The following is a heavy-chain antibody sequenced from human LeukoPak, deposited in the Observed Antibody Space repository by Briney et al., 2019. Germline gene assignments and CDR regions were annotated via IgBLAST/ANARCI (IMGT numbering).Heavy chain of an antibody. CDR2: IKQDGSDR. V-gene: IGHV3-7*03. J-gene: IGHJ4*02. CDR3: VRNLAVAGTCFDS. Sequence: GGSLRLSCAASRFTFSAYNMNWVRQVPGTGLEWVANIKQDGSDRSYVTSVRGRFTISRDNAESSLYLQMNSLRAEDTAVYYCVRNLAVAGTCFDSWGQGTLVTVSS. D-gene: IGHD6-19*01. CDR1: RFTFSAYN.